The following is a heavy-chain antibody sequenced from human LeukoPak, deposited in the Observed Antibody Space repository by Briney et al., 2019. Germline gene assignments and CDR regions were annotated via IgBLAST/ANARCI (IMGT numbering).Heavy chain of an antibody. V-gene: IGHV3-15*07. D-gene: IGHD4-11*01. Sequence: GGSLRLSCAASGFAFNEAWMNWVRQAPGKGLEWVGRIKSKTDGETTDYAAPVKGRFTISRDDSKDTLYLQMNSLRTEDTAVYYCARWKYSNYIYYFDYWGQGTLVTVSS. CDR2: IKSKTDGETT. J-gene: IGHJ4*02. CDR1: GFAFNEAW. CDR3: ARWKYSNYIYYFDY.